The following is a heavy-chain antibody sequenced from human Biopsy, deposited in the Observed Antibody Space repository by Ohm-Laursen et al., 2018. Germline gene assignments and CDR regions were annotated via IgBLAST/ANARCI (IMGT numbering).Heavy chain of an antibody. V-gene: IGHV4-59*08. Sequence: TLSLTCTVSGDSINSSYWSWIRQPLGKGLEWIGFISNSGNTNYNPSLKSRVTISVDTSKNQISLKLGSVTVADTAVFYCARRGSGGRSFDYWGQGSLVTVSS. CDR2: ISNSGNT. CDR1: GDSINSSY. D-gene: IGHD2-15*01. CDR3: ARRGSGGRSFDY. J-gene: IGHJ4*02.